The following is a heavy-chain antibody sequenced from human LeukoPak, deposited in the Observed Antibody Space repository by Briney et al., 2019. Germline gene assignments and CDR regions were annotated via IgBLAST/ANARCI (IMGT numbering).Heavy chain of an antibody. D-gene: IGHD3-3*01. Sequence: ASVKVSCKASGYTFTSYYMHWVRQAPGQGLEWMGIINPSGGGTSYAQKFQGRVTMTRDMSASTVYMELSSLRSEDTAVYYCARVVFGVVIPWFDPWGQGTLVTVSS. CDR3: ARVVFGVVIPWFDP. CDR2: INPSGGGT. CDR1: GYTFTSYY. V-gene: IGHV1-46*01. J-gene: IGHJ5*02.